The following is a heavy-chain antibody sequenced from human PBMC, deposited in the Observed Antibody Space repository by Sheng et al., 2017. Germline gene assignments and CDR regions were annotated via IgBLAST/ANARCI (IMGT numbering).Heavy chain of an antibody. CDR3: ARMPHSSGFFDY. J-gene: IGHJ4*02. Sequence: QVTLKESGPALVKPTQTLTLTCTFSGFSLSTSGMRVSWIRQPPGKALEWLARIDWDDDKFYSTSLKTRLTISKDTSKNQVVLTMTNMDPVDTATYYCARMPHSSGFFDYWGQGTLVPS. CDR1: GFSLSTSGMR. V-gene: IGHV2-70*04. CDR2: IDWDDDK. D-gene: IGHD3-22*01.